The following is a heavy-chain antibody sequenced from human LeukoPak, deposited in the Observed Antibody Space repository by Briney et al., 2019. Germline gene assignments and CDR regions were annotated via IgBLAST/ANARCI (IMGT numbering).Heavy chain of an antibody. J-gene: IGHJ6*03. CDR3: ARDRKDYYMDV. V-gene: IGHV4-34*01. D-gene: IGHD1-14*01. Sequence: SETLSLTCAVYGGSFSGYYWSWIRQPPGKGLEWIGEMNHSGSTNYNPSLKSRVTISVDTSKNQFSLKLSSVTAADTAVYYCARDRKDYYMDVWGKGTTVTISS. CDR2: MNHSGST. CDR1: GGSFSGYY.